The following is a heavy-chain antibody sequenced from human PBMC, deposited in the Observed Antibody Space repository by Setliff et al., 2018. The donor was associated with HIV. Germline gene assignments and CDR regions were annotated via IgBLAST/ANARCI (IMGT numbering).Heavy chain of an antibody. J-gene: IGHJ6*02. CDR3: ARDLTPTRTPTQNLGYCSSTSCPRSYYYYGMDV. CDR1: GFTFSSYS. V-gene: IGHV3-21*01. Sequence: GGSLRLSCAASGFTFSSYSMNWLRQAPGKGLEWVSSISSSRSYIYYADSVKGRFTISRENAKNSLYLQMNSLRAEDTAVYYCARDLTPTRTPTQNLGYCSSTSCPRSYYYYGMDVWGQGTTVTVSS. D-gene: IGHD2-2*01. CDR2: ISSSRSYI.